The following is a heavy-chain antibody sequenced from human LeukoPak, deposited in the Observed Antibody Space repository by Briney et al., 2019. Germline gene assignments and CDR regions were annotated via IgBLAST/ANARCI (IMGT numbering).Heavy chain of an antibody. J-gene: IGHJ5*01. D-gene: IGHD3-10*01. CDR3: AKAATYFYGSVTYDWFES. V-gene: IGHV3-23*03. CDR2: IYIGGST. CDR1: GFTFSDYG. Sequence: GGSLRLSCAASGFTFSDYGMSWVRQAPGKGLEWVSVIYIGGSTYYADSVKGRFTISRDNGKNTIYLQMNSLRVDDTAIYYCAKAATYFYGSVTYDWFESWGQGTLVTVSS.